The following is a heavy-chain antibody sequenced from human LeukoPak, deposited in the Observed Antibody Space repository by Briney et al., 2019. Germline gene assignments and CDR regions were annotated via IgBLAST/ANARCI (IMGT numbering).Heavy chain of an antibody. D-gene: IGHD3-10*01. V-gene: IGHV3-23*01. J-gene: IGHJ3*01. CDR2: ISGSGGVT. CDR3: AKNGSGTSRAFDV. Sequence: GGSLRLSCAASGFTFSSSAMSWVRQAPGKGLEWVSAISGSGGVTYYRDSVKGRFTVSRDNSKNTLYLQMNSLRAEDTALYYCAKNGSGTSRAFDVWGQGTMVTVSA. CDR1: GFTFSSSA.